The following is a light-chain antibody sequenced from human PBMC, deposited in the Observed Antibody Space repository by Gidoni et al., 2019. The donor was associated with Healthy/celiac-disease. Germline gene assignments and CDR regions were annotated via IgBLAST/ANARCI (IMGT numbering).Light chain of an antibody. CDR1: QSVLYSSNNKNY. Sequence: DIVMTHSPAPLGVSLGERATIKCNPSQSVLYSSNNKNYLAWYQQKPGQPPKLLIYWASTRESGVPDRFSGSGSGPAFTLTISSLQAEDFAVYYCQQYYRSPLTFXXXTKVEIK. CDR3: QQYYRSPLT. CDR2: WAS. V-gene: IGKV4-1*01. J-gene: IGKJ1*01.